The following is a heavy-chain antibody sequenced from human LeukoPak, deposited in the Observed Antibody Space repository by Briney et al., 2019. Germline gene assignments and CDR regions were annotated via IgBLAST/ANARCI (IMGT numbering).Heavy chain of an antibody. CDR1: GYTFTSYG. D-gene: IGHD3-9*01. CDR2: ISAYNGNT. J-gene: IGHJ4*02. CDR3: ARSAITSDYDILTGYYYY. V-gene: IGHV1-18*01. Sequence: ASVKVSCKASGYTFTSYGISWVRQAPGQGLEWMGWISAYNGNTNYAQKPQGRVTMTTDTSTSTAYMELRSLRSDDTAVYYCARSAITSDYDILTGYYYYWGQGTLVTVSS.